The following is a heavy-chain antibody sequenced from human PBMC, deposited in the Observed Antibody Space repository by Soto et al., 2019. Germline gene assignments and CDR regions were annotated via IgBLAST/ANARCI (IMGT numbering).Heavy chain of an antibody. CDR1: GYTLTSYY. CDR2: INPSGGST. Sequence: ASVKVSCKASGYTLTSYYMHWVRQAPGQGLEWMGIINPSGGSTSYAQKFQGRVTMTRDTSTSTVYMELSSLRSEDTAVYYCARDTRGYSYPDYYYYGMDVWGQGTTVTVSS. J-gene: IGHJ6*02. V-gene: IGHV1-46*01. CDR3: ARDTRGYSYPDYYYYGMDV. D-gene: IGHD5-18*01.